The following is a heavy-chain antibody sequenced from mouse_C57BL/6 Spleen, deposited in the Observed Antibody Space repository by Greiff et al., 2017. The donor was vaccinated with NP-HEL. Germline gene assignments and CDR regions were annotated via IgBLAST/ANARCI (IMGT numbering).Heavy chain of an antibody. D-gene: IGHD2-3*01. CDR1: GYAFTNYL. V-gene: IGHV1-54*01. Sequence: QVQLQQSGAELVRPGTSVKVSCKASGYAFTNYLIEWVKQRPGQGLEWIGVINPGSGGTNYNEKFKGKATLTADKSSSTAYMQLGSLTSEDSAVYFCARGGGDGYIYAMDYWGQGTSVTVSS. CDR2: INPGSGGT. CDR3: ARGGGDGYIYAMDY. J-gene: IGHJ4*01.